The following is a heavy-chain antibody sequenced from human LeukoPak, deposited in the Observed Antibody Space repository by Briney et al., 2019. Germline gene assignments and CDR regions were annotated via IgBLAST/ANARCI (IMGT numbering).Heavy chain of an antibody. V-gene: IGHV1-18*01. CDR1: GYTFTSYG. Sequence: ASVKVSCKASGYTFTSYGISWVRQAPGQGLEWMGWISAYNGNTNYAQKLQGRVTMTTDTSTSTAYMELRSLRSDDTAVYYCARDTPPLLLFGGLFDAFDIWGQGGMVTVSS. CDR2: ISAYNGNT. D-gene: IGHD3-10*01. J-gene: IGHJ3*02. CDR3: ARDTPPLLLFGGLFDAFDI.